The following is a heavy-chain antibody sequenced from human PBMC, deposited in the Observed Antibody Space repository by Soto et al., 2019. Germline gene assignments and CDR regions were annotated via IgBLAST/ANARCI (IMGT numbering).Heavy chain of an antibody. V-gene: IGHV4-39*06. J-gene: IGHJ4*02. CDR2: IYFSGTT. CDR1: GVYISGTCYY. CDR3: ARDGYF. Sequence: LQRQESGPGLVNPSETRSRTCNFFGVYISGTCYYWGWIRQPPGKGLEWLGTIYFSGTTFYNPSLKSRLTLSVAQSKNQLPPRLRSVSAADTAVYYCARDGYFWGQGTLVAVSS.